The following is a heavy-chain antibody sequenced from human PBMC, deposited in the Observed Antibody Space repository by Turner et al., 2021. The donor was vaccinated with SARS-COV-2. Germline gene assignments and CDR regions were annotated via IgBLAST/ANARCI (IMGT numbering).Heavy chain of an antibody. J-gene: IGHJ4*02. Sequence: EVQLLESGGGLVEPGGSLRLFCAASGFTFSSYAMSWVRQAPGKGLEWVSAISGSGGSTYYADSVKGRFTISRDNSKNTLYLQMNSLRAEDTAVYYCATVPPYGDYFDFWGQGTLVTVSS. CDR1: GFTFSSYA. CDR3: ATVPPYGDYFDF. D-gene: IGHD4-17*01. V-gene: IGHV3-23*01. CDR2: ISGSGGST.